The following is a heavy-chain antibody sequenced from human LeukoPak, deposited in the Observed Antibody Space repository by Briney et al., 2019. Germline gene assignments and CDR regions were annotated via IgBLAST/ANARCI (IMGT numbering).Heavy chain of an antibody. J-gene: IGHJ3*02. D-gene: IGHD4-17*01. CDR3: ARDLFSPFVTTSLGSAFDI. Sequence: GGSLRLSCAASGFTFSSYGMHWVRQAPGKGLEWVAVISYDGSNKYYADSVKGRFTISRDNSKNTLYLQMNSLRAEDTAVYYCARDLFSPFVTTSLGSAFDIWGQGTMVTVSS. V-gene: IGHV3-30*03. CDR1: GFTFSSYG. CDR2: ISYDGSNK.